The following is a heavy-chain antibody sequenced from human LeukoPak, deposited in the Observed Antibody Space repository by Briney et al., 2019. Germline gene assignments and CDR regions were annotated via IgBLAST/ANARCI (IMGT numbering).Heavy chain of an antibody. Sequence: GGSLRLSCAASGNYWMHSVRQAPGKGLVWVSHINGDGSWTTYADSVKGRFTISKDNAKNTVYLQMNNLRAEDTAVYYCVSFYETYWGRGTLVTVSS. V-gene: IGHV3-74*01. J-gene: IGHJ4*02. CDR2: INGDGSWT. CDR1: GNYW. CDR3: VSFYETY. D-gene: IGHD2-2*01.